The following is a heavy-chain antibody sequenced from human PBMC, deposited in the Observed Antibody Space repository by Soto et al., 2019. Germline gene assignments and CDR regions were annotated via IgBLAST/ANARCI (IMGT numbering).Heavy chain of an antibody. CDR3: SHRHDLGGFDI. Sequence: QITLKESGPTLVKPTQTLTLTCTFSGFSLNTRAVGVGWIRQPPGKALEWLALINWNDDERYSPSLKDRLTITKDTSRNYVVLTMTNVDPVDTSTYYCSHRHDLGGFDIWGHGTTVTVSS. J-gene: IGHJ3*02. CDR2: INWNDDE. V-gene: IGHV2-5*01. CDR1: GFSLNTRAVG. D-gene: IGHD2-15*01.